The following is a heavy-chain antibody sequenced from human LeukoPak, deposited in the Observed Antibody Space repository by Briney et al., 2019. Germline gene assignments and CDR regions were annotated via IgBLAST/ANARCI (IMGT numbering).Heavy chain of an antibody. V-gene: IGHV3-23*01. CDR1: GFTFKSYD. CDR3: ARGLLVHGGLPDA. CDR2: IRGSGIST. D-gene: IGHD2-15*01. Sequence: GGSLRLSCAASGFTFKSYDMSWVRQVPGKGLEWVSGIRGSGISTYYADSVKGRFTISRDNSKNSLYLQMNSLRAEDTAVYYCARGLLVHGGLPDAWGQGTLVTVSS. J-gene: IGHJ4*02.